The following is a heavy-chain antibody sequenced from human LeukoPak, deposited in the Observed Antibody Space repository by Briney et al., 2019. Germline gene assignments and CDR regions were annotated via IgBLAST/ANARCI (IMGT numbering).Heavy chain of an antibody. V-gene: IGHV4-34*01. CDR3: ARGVGDFWSGYYLFY. CDR1: GGSFSGYY. D-gene: IGHD3-3*01. Sequence: SETLSLTCAVYGGSFSGYYWSWIRQPPGKGLEWIGEINHSGSTNYNPSLKSRVTISVDTSKNQFSLKLSSVTAADTAVYYCARGVGDFWSGYYLFYWGQGTLVTVSS. J-gene: IGHJ4*02. CDR2: INHSGST.